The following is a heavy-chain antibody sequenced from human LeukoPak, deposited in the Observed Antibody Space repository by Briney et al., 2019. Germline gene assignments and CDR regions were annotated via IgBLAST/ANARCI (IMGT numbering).Heavy chain of an antibody. Sequence: GGSLRLSCAASGFTFSSYAMHWVRQAPGKGLEWVAVISYDGSNKYYADSVKGRFTISRDNSKNTLYLQMNSLRAEGTAVYYCARGPLLGYCSSTSCFFFDYWGQGTLVTVSS. V-gene: IGHV3-30-3*01. D-gene: IGHD2-2*01. CDR2: ISYDGSNK. J-gene: IGHJ4*02. CDR1: GFTFSSYA. CDR3: ARGPLLGYCSSTSCFFFDY.